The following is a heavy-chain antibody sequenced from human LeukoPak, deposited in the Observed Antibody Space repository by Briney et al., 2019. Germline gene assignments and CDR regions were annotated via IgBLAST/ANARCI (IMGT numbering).Heavy chain of an antibody. CDR1: GYTLTELS. Sequence: ASVKVSCKVSGYTLTELSMHWVRQAPGKGLEWMGGFDPEDGETIYAQKFQGRVTMTEDTSTDTAYMELSSLRSEDTAVYYCARVGSGWYSFRWFDPWGQGTLVTVSS. D-gene: IGHD6-19*01. J-gene: IGHJ5*02. CDR3: ARVGSGWYSFRWFDP. V-gene: IGHV1-24*01. CDR2: FDPEDGET.